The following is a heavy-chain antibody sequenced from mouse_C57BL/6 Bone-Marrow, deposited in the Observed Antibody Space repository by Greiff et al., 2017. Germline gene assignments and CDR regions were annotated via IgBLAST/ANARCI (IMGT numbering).Heavy chain of an antibody. V-gene: IGHV2-4*01. CDR3: AKTPYYSYAMDY. Sequence: VKLMESGPGLVQPSQSLSITCTVSGFSLTSYGVHWVRQPPGKGLEWLGVIWSGGSTDYNAAFISRLSISKDNSKSQVFFKMNSLQADDTAIYYCAKTPYYSYAMDYWGQGTSVTVSS. D-gene: IGHD1-1*01. J-gene: IGHJ4*01. CDR1: GFSLTSYG. CDR2: IWSGGST.